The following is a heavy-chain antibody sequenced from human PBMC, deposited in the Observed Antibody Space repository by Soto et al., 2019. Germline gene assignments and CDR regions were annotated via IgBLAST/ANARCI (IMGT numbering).Heavy chain of an antibody. V-gene: IGHV1-3*01. J-gene: IGHJ6*02. Sequence: ASVKVSCKASGYTFTSYAMHWVRQAPGQRLEWMGWISAYNGNTKYSQKFQGRVTITRDTSASTAYMELSSLRSEDTAVYYCARGVYGMDVWGQGTTVTVSS. CDR3: ARGVYGMDV. CDR2: ISAYNGNT. CDR1: GYTFTSYA.